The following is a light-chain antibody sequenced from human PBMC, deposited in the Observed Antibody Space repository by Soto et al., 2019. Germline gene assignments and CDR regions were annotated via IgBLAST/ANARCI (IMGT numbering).Light chain of an antibody. CDR2: DVS. CDR3: SSYAGSNNYV. J-gene: IGLJ1*01. CDR1: SSDVGGYNY. Sequence: QSVLTQPASVSGSPGQSITISCTGTSSDVGGYNYVSWYQQHPDKAPKLMIYDVSNRPSGVSNRFSGSKSGNTASLTISGLQAEDEADYYCSSYAGSNNYVFGTGTKVTVL. V-gene: IGLV2-14*03.